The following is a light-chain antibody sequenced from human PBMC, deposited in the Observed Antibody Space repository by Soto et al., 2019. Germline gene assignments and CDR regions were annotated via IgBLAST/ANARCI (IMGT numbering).Light chain of an antibody. CDR3: QQHGQWPIT. V-gene: IGKV1-39*01. Sequence: DIQMTQSPCSLAASVGDRVTLTWRASHSISNYLNWYQQKPGKAPQLLIYVASSLQSGVPSRFSGSGSGTDFTLTISSLQPEDFATYYCQQHGQWPITFGQGTQLEIK. J-gene: IGKJ5*01. CDR1: HSISNY. CDR2: VAS.